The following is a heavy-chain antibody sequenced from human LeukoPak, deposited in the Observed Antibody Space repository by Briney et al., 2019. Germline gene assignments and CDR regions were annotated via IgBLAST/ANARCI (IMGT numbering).Heavy chain of an antibody. Sequence: GGSLTLFCAASGFTFSNSWLSWVRQATGKGLEWVGRIKSRNNRRPPDFAEPLKGSFTISGGDSKNTLHLQMNSLKTEDTAVYYCTLNYDSSGALFDYWGQGTLVTVSS. CDR1: GFTFSNSW. V-gene: IGHV3-15*01. D-gene: IGHD3-22*01. CDR3: TLNYDSSGALFDY. CDR2: IKSRNNRRPP. J-gene: IGHJ4*02.